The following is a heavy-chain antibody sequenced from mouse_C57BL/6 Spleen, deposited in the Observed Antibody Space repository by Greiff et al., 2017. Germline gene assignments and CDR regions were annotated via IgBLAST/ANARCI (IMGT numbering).Heavy chain of an antibody. V-gene: IGHV1-52*01. CDR1: GYTFTSYW. CDR3: ARGTTRFDY. D-gene: IGHD2-14*01. Sequence: QVHVKQPGAELVRPGSSVKLSCKASGYTFTSYWMHWVKQRPIQGLEWIGNIDPSDSETHYNQKFKDKATLTVDKSSSTAYMQLSSLTSEDSAVYYCARGTTRFDYWGQGTTLTVSS. J-gene: IGHJ2*01. CDR2: IDPSDSET.